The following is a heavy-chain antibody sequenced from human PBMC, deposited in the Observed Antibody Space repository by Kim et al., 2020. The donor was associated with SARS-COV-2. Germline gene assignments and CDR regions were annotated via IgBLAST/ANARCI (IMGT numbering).Heavy chain of an antibody. V-gene: IGHV3-30*02. J-gene: IGHJ4*02. CDR3: AKDRRSMGRGVIFDY. D-gene: IGHD3-10*01. Sequence: DSVKGRFTISRDNYKNTMYLQMNGLRAEDTAVYYCAKDRRSMGRGVIFDYWGQGTLVTVSS.